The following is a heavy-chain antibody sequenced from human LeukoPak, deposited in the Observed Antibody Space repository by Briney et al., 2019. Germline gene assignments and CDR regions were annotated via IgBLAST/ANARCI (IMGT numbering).Heavy chain of an antibody. CDR3: ARRGTDASFSFFDV. CDR2: ISGDTTYI. Sequence: GGSLRLSCAASGFTFSSYTMHWVRQIPGERPEWVASISGDTTYIYYADSLKGRFTISRDNTNTSLFLQMNSLRAEDTATYFCARRGTDASFSFFDVWGQGTMVTVSS. D-gene: IGHD1-1*01. J-gene: IGHJ3*01. V-gene: IGHV3-21*01. CDR1: GFTFSSYT.